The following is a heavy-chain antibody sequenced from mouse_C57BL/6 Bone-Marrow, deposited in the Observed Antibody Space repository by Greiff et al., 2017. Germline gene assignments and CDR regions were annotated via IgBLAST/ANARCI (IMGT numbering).Heavy chain of an antibody. CDR3: ARLDGDYFDY. CDR2: ISNLAYSI. Sequence: EVQGVESGGGLVQPGGSLKLSCAASGFTFSDYGMAWVRQAPRKGPEWVAFISNLAYSIYYADTVTGRFTISRENAKNTLYLEMSSLRSEDTAMYYCARLDGDYFDYWGQGTTLTVSS. CDR1: GFTFSDYG. V-gene: IGHV5-15*01. J-gene: IGHJ2*01. D-gene: IGHD2-3*01.